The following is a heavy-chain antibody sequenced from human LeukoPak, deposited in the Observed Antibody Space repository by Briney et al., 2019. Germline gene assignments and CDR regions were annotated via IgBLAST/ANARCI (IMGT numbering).Heavy chain of an antibody. CDR3: ARLAGGYGLYY. J-gene: IGHJ4*02. CDR1: GFTFSSYW. D-gene: IGHD5-12*01. Sequence: PGGSLRLSCAASGFTFSSYWMGWVRKAPGKGLEWVANIKQDGSEKYYVDSVKGRFTISRDNAKNSLYLQMNSLRAEDTAVYYCARLAGGYGLYYWGQGTLVTVSS. V-gene: IGHV3-7*01. CDR2: IKQDGSEK.